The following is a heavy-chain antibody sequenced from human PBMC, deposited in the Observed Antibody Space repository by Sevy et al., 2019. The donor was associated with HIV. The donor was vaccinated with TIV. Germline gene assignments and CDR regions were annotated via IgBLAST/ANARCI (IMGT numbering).Heavy chain of an antibody. J-gene: IGHJ6*02. Sequence: SETLSLTCSVSGGSIVSSSHYWGWIRQPPGKGLEWLGRIYYSGDTYYNPSLNGRLNISIDTSKNQFSLNLRSVTAADTAIYYCAREAGGYDYDYGMDVWGQGTTVTVSS. CDR3: AREAGGYDYDYGMDV. D-gene: IGHD5-12*01. V-gene: IGHV4-39*02. CDR1: GGSIVSSSHY. CDR2: IYYSGDT.